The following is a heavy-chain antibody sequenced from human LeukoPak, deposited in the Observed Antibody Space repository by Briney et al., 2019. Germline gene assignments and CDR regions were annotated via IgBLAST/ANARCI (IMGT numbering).Heavy chain of an antibody. D-gene: IGHD3-22*01. V-gene: IGHV3-9*03. Sequence: GGSLRLSCAASGFTFDDYAMHWVRQAPGKGLEWVSGIRWNSGTIGYADSVKGRFTISRDNAKNSLYLQMNSLRAEDMALYYCAKDIRLYYDSSASDYWGQGTLVTVSS. CDR1: GFTFDDYA. CDR2: IRWNSGTI. J-gene: IGHJ4*02. CDR3: AKDIRLYYDSSASDY.